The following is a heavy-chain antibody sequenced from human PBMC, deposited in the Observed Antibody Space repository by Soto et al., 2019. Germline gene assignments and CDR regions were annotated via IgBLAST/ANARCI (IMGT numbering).Heavy chain of an antibody. J-gene: IGHJ4*02. CDR2: ISWNSGSI. CDR1: GFTFDDYA. CDR3: AKGEGSSGYYSLFDY. Sequence: EVQLVESGGGLVQPGRSLRLSCAASGFTFDDYAMHWVRQAPGKGLEWVSGISWNSGSIGYADSVKGRFTISRDNAKNSLHLQMNSLRAEDTALYYCAKGEGSSGYYSLFDYWGQGTLVTVSS. D-gene: IGHD3-22*01. V-gene: IGHV3-9*01.